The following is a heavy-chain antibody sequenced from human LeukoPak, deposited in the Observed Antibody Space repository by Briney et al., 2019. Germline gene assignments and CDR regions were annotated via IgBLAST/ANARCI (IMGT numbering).Heavy chain of an antibody. J-gene: IGHJ4*02. CDR2: IYYSGST. Sequence: SETLSLTCTVSGGSISSSSYYWGWIRQPPGKGLEWIGSIYYSGSTYYNPSLKSRVTISVDTSKNQFSLKLSSVTAADTAVYYCARQYSSSWYYFDYWGQGTLVTVSS. V-gene: IGHV4-39*01. CDR3: ARQYSSSWYYFDY. CDR1: GGSISSSSYY. D-gene: IGHD6-13*01.